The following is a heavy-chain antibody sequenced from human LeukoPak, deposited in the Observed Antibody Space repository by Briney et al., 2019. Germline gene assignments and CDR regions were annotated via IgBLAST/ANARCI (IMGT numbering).Heavy chain of an antibody. J-gene: IGHJ6*03. CDR2: ITGSGGST. Sequence: GGSLRLSCAASGFTFSSYAMSWVRQAPGKGLEWVSAITGSGGSTYYADSVKGRFTISRDNSKNTLYLQMNSLRAEDTAVYYCAKDLGGMVGYYYYMDVWGKGTTVTVSS. CDR3: AKDLGGMVGYYYYMDV. D-gene: IGHD2-8*01. CDR1: GFTFSSYA. V-gene: IGHV3-23*01.